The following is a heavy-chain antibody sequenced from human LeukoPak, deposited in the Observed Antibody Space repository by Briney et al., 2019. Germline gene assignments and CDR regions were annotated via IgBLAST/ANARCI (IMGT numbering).Heavy chain of an antibody. CDR1: GFTFSTYA. J-gene: IGHJ4*02. CDR3: ARENVLAGYFDY. Sequence: GVSLRLSCAASGFTFSTYAMTWVRQAPGQGLEWVSGISGSGDNTYYADSVKGRFTISRDNSKNTLYLQMNSLRAEDTAVYYCARENVLAGYFDYWGQGTLVTVSS. V-gene: IGHV3-23*01. CDR2: ISGSGDNT. D-gene: IGHD4/OR15-4a*01.